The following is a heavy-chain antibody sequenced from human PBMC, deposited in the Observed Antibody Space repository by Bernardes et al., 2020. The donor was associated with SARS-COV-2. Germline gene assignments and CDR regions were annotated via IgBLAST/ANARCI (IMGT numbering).Heavy chain of an antibody. CDR1: GFMFSDYA. CDR3: AKGPTAMVLRYFTN. V-gene: IGHV3-23*01. Sequence: GGSLRLSCAASGFMFSDYAMNWVRQTPEKGLEWVSSITGRSGSTYYADSVKGRFTISRDNSKNSVYLQMDSLRPDDTAIYYCAKGPTAMVLRYFTNWGQGTVVAVSS. J-gene: IGHJ4*02. CDR2: ITGRSGST. D-gene: IGHD5-18*01.